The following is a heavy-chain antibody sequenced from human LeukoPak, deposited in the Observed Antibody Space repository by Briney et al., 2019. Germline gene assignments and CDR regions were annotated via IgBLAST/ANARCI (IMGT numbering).Heavy chain of an antibody. CDR2: IYYSGSS. V-gene: IGHV4-39*01. D-gene: IGHD3-10*01. J-gene: IGHJ4*02. CDR1: GGSISSSSSY. Sequence: SETLSLTCSVSGGSISSSSSYWGWIRQPPGKGLEWIGSIYYSGSSFDNPALKSRVTISVDTSKNQIPRKLSSVTAADTAVYYFARHRSGRLPSSFDYWGQGTLVTVSS. CDR3: ARHRSGRLPSSFDY.